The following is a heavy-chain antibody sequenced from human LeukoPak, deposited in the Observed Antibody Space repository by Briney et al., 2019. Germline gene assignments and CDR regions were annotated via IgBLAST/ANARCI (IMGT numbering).Heavy chain of an antibody. Sequence: PGGSLRLSCAASGFTFSSYAMHWVRQAPGKGLEWVAVISYDGSNKYYADSVKGRFTISRDNSKNTLYLQMNSLRAEDTAVYYCAKEGYCSSTSCSEMYFDYWGQGALVTVPS. CDR3: AKEGYCSSTSCSEMYFDY. D-gene: IGHD2-2*01. CDR2: ISYDGSNK. J-gene: IGHJ4*02. CDR1: GFTFSSYA. V-gene: IGHV3-30-3*01.